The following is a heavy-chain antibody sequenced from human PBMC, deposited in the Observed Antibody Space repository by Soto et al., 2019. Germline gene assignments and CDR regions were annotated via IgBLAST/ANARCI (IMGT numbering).Heavy chain of an antibody. CDR3: VRDRPNTESLTGYFDT. D-gene: IGHD3-9*01. J-gene: IGHJ4*02. Sequence: GGSLRRSCEASGFILSTFPMHWVRQAPGKGLEWLATIRFDGSTARYAESVRGRFKISRDNSMNTLYLQLDRLRVEDTAVYYCVRDRPNTESLTGYFDTWGQGTPVTVSS. CDR2: IRFDGSTA. V-gene: IGHV3-33*08. CDR1: GFILSTFP.